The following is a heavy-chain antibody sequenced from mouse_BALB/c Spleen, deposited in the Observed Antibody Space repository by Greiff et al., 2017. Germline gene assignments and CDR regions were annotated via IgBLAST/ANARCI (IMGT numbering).Heavy chain of an antibody. CDR1: GFNIQDYY. CDR3: KAWEQGYDAGYYFDY. D-gene: IGHD2-2*01. J-gene: IGHJ2*01. Sequence: VQLQQSGAELVRSGASVKLSCTASGFNIQDYYMHWVKQRPEQGLEWIGWIDPENGDTEYAPKFQGKATMTADTSSNTAYLQLSSLTSEDTAVYYCKAWEQGYDAGYYFDYWGQGTTLTVSS. V-gene: IGHV14-4*02. CDR2: IDPENGDT.